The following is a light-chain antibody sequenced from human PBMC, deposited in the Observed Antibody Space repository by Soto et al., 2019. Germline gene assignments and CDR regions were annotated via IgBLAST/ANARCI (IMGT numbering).Light chain of an antibody. J-gene: IGLJ3*02. CDR3: QSFDSSLSASV. CDR2: GNN. V-gene: IGLV1-40*01. CDR1: SSNIGTDYH. Sequence: QSVLTQPPSVSGAPGQRVTISCTGSSSNIGTDYHVHWYQQLPGTAPKLLIYGNNNRPSGVPDRFSASKSGASASLAITGLQAEDEADYYCQSFDSSLSASVFGGGTKVTVL.